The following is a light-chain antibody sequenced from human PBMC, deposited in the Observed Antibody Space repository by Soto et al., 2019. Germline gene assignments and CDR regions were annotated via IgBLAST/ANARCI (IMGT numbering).Light chain of an antibody. J-gene: IGKJ3*01. CDR1: QRVSNSY. CDR2: GAS. CDR3: QQYGSSPFT. Sequence: EIVLTQSPGTLSLSPGERATLSCRASQRVSNSYLAWYQQKPGQAPRLLISGASSRATGIPDRFSGSGSGTDFTLTISRLEPEDFAVYYWQQYGSSPFTFGPGTKVDIK. V-gene: IGKV3-20*01.